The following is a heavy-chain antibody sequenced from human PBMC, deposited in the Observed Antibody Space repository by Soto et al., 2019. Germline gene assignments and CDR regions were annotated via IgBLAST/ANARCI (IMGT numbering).Heavy chain of an antibody. J-gene: IGHJ4*02. CDR1: GFTLSIYD. CDR2: NSGSGDST. V-gene: IGHV3-23*01. Sequence: GRSMRLSCSFSGFTLSIYDMHWVRQAPGKGLEWVSANSGSGDSTYYADSVKGRFTISRDNSKNTLFLEMSSLRAEDTAVYYCAKGPCYDFWSGQYYFENWGQGTPVTVSS. D-gene: IGHD3-3*01. CDR3: AKGPCYDFWSGQYYFEN.